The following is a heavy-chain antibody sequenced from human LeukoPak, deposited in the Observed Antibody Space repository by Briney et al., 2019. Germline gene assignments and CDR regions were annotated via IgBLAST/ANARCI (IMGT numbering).Heavy chain of an antibody. CDR1: GGSFSGYY. J-gene: IGHJ4*02. Sequence: SETLSLTCAVYGGSFSGYYWSWIRQPPGKGLEWIGEINHSGSTNYNPSLKSRVTISVDTSKNQFSLRLSSVTAADTAVYYCAKSGYRRGPYYFDYWGQGTLVTVSS. CDR2: INHSGST. V-gene: IGHV4-34*01. D-gene: IGHD5-12*01. CDR3: AKSGYRRGPYYFDY.